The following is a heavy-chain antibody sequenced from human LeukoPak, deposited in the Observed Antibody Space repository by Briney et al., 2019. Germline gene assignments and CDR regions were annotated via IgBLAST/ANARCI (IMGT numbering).Heavy chain of an antibody. J-gene: IGHJ6*03. CDR2: IYKTGST. CDR3: AREKIGTGTVLGKDYYYMDV. Sequence: SETLSLTCIVSGGSISTSTYYWAWVRQPPGKGLEWIGSIYKTGSTNYSPSLKSRVTISVDTSKNQFSLKLSSVTAADTAMYYCAREKIGTGTVLGKDYYYMDVWGKGTTVTVSS. V-gene: IGHV4-39*07. CDR1: GGSISTSTYY. D-gene: IGHD3-16*01.